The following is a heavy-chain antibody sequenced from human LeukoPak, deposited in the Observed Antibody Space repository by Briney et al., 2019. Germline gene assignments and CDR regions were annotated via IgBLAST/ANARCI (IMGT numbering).Heavy chain of an antibody. Sequence: GGSLRLSCAASGFTFSSYAMSWVRQAPGKGLEWVSAISGSGGSTYYADSVKGRFTISRDNSKNTLYLQMNSLRAEDTAVYYCAKDLTLGYCSSTSCYDAFDIWGQGTMVTVSS. CDR1: GFTFSSYA. V-gene: IGHV3-23*01. CDR2: ISGSGGST. D-gene: IGHD2-2*01. J-gene: IGHJ3*02. CDR3: AKDLTLGYCSSTSCYDAFDI.